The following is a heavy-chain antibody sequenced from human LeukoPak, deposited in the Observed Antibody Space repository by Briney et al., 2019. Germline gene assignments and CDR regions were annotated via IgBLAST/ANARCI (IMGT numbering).Heavy chain of an antibody. J-gene: IGHJ4*02. Sequence: PSQTLSLTCTVSGGSISSGDYYWSWIRQPPGKGREWIGCIFYIGSTYYNPSLKSRVTISVDTSKNQFSLKLSSVTAADTAVYYCARGSYYYGSGSYFVDYWGQGTLVTVSS. CDR1: GGSISSGDYY. V-gene: IGHV4-30-4*08. D-gene: IGHD3-10*01. CDR2: IFYIGST. CDR3: ARGSYYYGSGSYFVDY.